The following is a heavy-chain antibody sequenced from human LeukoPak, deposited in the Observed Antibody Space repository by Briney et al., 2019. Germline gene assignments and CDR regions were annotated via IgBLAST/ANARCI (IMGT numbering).Heavy chain of an antibody. CDR1: GYTFTNYD. CDR2: MNPNSGNT. CDR3: AGEINYYGMNV. J-gene: IGHJ6*02. Sequence: GASVKVSCKAPGYTFTNYDINWVREATGQGLEWMGWMNPNSGNTAYAQKFQGRVTMTRNISISTAYMELSSLRSEDTAVYYCAGEINYYGMNVWGQGTTVTVSS. V-gene: IGHV1-8*01.